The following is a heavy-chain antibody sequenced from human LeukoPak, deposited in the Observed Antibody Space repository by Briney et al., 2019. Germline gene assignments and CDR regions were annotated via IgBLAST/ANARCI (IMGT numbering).Heavy chain of an antibody. CDR2: ISGSGGST. CDR3: AKLIRPPYGSGSFDY. Sequence: GGSLRLSCAASGFSFSSYNMNWVRQAPGKGLEWVSSISGSGGSTYYADSVKGRFTISRDNSKNTLYLQMNSLRAEDTAVYYCAKLIRPPYGSGSFDYWGQGTLVTVSS. CDR1: GFSFSSYN. D-gene: IGHD3-10*01. J-gene: IGHJ4*02. V-gene: IGHV3-23*01.